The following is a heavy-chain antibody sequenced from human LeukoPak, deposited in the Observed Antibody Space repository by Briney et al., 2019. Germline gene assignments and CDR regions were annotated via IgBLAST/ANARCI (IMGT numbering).Heavy chain of an antibody. CDR2: IYYSGST. CDR3: ARVTGYSNAEDAFDI. J-gene: IGHJ3*02. CDR1: GGSISSYY. Sequence: SETLSLTCTVSGGSISSYYWSWIRQPPGKGLEWIGYIYYSGSTNYNPSLKSRVTISVDTSKNQFSLKLSSVTAADTAVYYCARVTGYSNAEDAFDIRGQGTMVTVSS. D-gene: IGHD6-13*01. V-gene: IGHV4-59*01.